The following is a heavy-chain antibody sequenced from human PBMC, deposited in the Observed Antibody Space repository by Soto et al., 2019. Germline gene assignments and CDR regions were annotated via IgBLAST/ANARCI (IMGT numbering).Heavy chain of an antibody. V-gene: IGHV4-34*01. J-gene: IGHJ5*02. D-gene: IGHD3-3*01. Sequence: PSETLSLTCAVYGGSFSGYYWSWIRQPPGKGLEWIGEINHSGSTNYNPSLKSRVTISVDTSKNQFSLKLSSVTAADTAVYYCARGTNFGVVIIRWFDPWGQGTLVTVSS. CDR3: ARGTNFGVVIIRWFDP. CDR1: GGSFSGYY. CDR2: INHSGST.